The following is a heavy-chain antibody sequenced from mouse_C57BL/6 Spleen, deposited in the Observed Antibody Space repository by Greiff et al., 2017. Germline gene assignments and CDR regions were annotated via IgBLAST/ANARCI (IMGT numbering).Heavy chain of an antibody. CDR2: IWSGGST. Sequence: QVQLKQSGPGLVQPSQSLSITCTVSGFSLTSYGVHWVRQSPGKGLEWLGVIWSGGSTDYNAAFISRLSISKDNSKSKVFFKMNSLQADDTAIYYCARNYDWDGLFAYWGQGTLVTVSA. CDR1: GFSLTSYG. D-gene: IGHD4-1*01. V-gene: IGHV2-2*01. J-gene: IGHJ3*01. CDR3: ARNYDWDGLFAY.